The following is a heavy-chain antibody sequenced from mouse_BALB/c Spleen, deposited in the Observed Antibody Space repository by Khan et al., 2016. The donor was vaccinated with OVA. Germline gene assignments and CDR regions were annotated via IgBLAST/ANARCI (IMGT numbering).Heavy chain of an antibody. D-gene: IGHD2-3*01. J-gene: IGHJ2*01. CDR1: GFTFSSFG. Sequence: EVELVESGGGLVQPGGSRKLSCAASGFTFSSFGMHWVRQAPEKGLEWVAYISSGNSTIYYADTVKGRFTISRDNPKNTLFLQMTSLRSEDTATYDCTRGMEPPFDYWGQGTTLTVSS. CDR3: TRGMEPPFDY. CDR2: ISSGNSTI. V-gene: IGHV5-17*02.